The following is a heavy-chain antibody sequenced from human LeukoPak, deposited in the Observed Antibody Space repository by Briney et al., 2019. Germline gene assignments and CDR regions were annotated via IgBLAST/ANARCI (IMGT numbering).Heavy chain of an antibody. J-gene: IGHJ3*02. V-gene: IGHV3-7*05. D-gene: IGHD2-2*01. CDR1: GFTFSSFW. Sequence: QPGGSLRLSCAASGFTFSSFWMSWVRQAPGKGLEWVAKIIQDGSEKYYVDSVKGRFTISRDNAKNSLYLQMNSLRAEDTAVYYCAKEGGYCSSTSCGAFDIWGQGTMVTVSS. CDR2: IIQDGSEK. CDR3: AKEGGYCSSTSCGAFDI.